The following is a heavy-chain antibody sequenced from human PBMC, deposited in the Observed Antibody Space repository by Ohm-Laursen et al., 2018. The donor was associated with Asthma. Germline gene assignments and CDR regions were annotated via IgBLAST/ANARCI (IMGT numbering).Heavy chain of an antibody. Sequence: SLRLSCAASGFTFSSYWMSWVRQAPGKGLEWVANIKQDGSEKYYVDSVKGRFTISRDNAKNSLYLQMDSLRVDDTALYYCARIGPEWELPGREYSLIHWGQGTLVTVSS. D-gene: IGHD1-26*01. CDR3: ARIGPEWELPGREYSLIH. CDR2: IKQDGSEK. J-gene: IGHJ1*01. V-gene: IGHV3-7*01. CDR1: GFTFSSYW.